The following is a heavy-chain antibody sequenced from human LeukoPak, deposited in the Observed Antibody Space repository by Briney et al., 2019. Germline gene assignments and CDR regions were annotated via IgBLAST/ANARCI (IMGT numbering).Heavy chain of an antibody. CDR1: GYSFTSYW. CDR2: IYPGDSDT. V-gene: IGHV5-51*01. D-gene: IGHD5-24*01. J-gene: IGHJ4*02. CDR3: AREKGEMATIPSCEWDY. Sequence: GESLKISCKGSGYSFTSYWIGWVRQMPGKGLEWMGIIYPGDSDTRYSPSFQGQVTISADKSISTAYLQWSSLKASDTAMYYCAREKGEMATIPSCEWDYWGQGTLVTVSS.